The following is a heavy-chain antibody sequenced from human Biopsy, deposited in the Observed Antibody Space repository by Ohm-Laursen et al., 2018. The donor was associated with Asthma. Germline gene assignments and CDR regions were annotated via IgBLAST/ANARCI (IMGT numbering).Heavy chain of an antibody. CDR2: IHYSGST. CDR1: GASITSSAYY. J-gene: IGHJ4*02. D-gene: IGHD2-15*01. V-gene: IGHV4-39*07. Sequence: TLSLTCTVSGASITSSAYYWGWIRQPPGKGLEWIGNIHYSGSTYSNPSLKSRVTISVDTSKKQISLRLSSVIAADTAVYYCAGFCSGGNCPDHWGQGTLVTVSS. CDR3: AGFCSGGNCPDH.